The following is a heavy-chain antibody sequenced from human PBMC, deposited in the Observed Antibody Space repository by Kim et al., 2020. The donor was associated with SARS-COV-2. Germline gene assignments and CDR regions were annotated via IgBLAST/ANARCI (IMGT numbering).Heavy chain of an antibody. V-gene: IGHV3-66*01. D-gene: IGHD3-22*01. CDR3: AKYYYNSGGYYEAAFDY. J-gene: IGHJ4*02. Sequence: VKGRSTISRDNSKNTLDLQMNSLRAEYTAVYNCAKYYYNSGGYYEAAFDYWGQGTLVTVSS.